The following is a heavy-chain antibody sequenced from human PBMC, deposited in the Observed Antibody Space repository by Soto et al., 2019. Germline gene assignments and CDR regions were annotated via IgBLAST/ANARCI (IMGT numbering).Heavy chain of an antibody. J-gene: IGHJ3*02. V-gene: IGHV3-13*01. CDR2: IGTAGDT. CDR1: GFTFSSYD. CDR3: ARVRRTWELLDAFDI. D-gene: IGHD1-26*01. Sequence: GGSLRLSGAASGFTFSSYDMHWVRQATGKGLEWVPAIGTAGDTYYPGSVKGRFTISRENAKNSLYLRMNSLRAEDTAVYYCARVRRTWELLDAFDIWGKGTMVTVS.